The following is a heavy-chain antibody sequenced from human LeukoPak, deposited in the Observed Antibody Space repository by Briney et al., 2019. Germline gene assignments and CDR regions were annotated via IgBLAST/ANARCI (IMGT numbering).Heavy chain of an antibody. D-gene: IGHD6-19*01. J-gene: IGHJ4*02. CDR1: GFTSDNYA. V-gene: IGHV3-9*02. CDR2: ISWNSGSI. Sequence: PGGSLRLSCAASGFTSDNYAMHWVRQAPGKGLEWVSGISWNSGSIAYADSVKGRFTISRDNAKKYLYLQMNSLSAEDVALYYCTRSSGWYNYFDYWGQGTLVTVSS. CDR3: TRSSGWYNYFDY.